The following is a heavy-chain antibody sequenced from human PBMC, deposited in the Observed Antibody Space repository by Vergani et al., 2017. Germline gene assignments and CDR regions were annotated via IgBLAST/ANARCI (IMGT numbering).Heavy chain of an antibody. Sequence: QVQLVQSGAEVKKPGASVKVSCKASGYTSTSSGISWVRQAPGQGLEWMGWTSAYNGNTNYTQKLQGRPTMTTDTSTSTAYMELRSLRSDDTAVYYGARATYDFWGGYPRLYYYFDYWGQGTLVTVSS. CDR1: GYTSTSSG. CDR3: ARATYDFWGGYPRLYYYFDY. J-gene: IGHJ4*02. D-gene: IGHD3-3*01. CDR2: TSAYNGNT. V-gene: IGHV1-18*01.